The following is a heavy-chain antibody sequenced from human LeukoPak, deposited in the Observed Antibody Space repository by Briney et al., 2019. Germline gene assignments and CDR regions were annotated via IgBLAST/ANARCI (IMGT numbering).Heavy chain of an antibody. CDR1: RGSVSSSSYY. J-gene: IGHJ5*02. CDR2: IYYNEYT. V-gene: IGHV4-39*01. Sequence: SETLSLTCTVSRGSVSSSSYYWGWIRQPPGTGLEWIGSIYYNEYTYYNPSLKSRVTISVDTSKNQFSLKLSSVTAADTAVYYCARHEYSGSYYGLSWFDPWGPGTLVAVSS. CDR3: ARHEYSGSYYGLSWFDP. D-gene: IGHD1-26*01.